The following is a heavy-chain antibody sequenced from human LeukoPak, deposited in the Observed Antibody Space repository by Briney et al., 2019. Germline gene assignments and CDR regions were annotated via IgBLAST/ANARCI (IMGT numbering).Heavy chain of an antibody. CDR3: ARGPDYYDSSGYYDY. CDR1: GGSISSYY. D-gene: IGHD3-22*01. V-gene: IGHV4-34*01. CDR2: INHSGST. J-gene: IGHJ4*02. Sequence: SETLSLTCTVSGGSISSYYWSWIRQPPGKGLEWIGEINHSGSTNYNPSLKSRVTISVDTSKDQFSLKLSSVTAADTAVYYCARGPDYYDSSGYYDYWGQGTLVTVSS.